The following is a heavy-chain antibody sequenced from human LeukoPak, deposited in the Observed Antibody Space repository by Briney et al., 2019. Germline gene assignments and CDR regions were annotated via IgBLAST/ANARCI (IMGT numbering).Heavy chain of an antibody. Sequence: PGGSLRLSCAASGFTFSSYWMHWVRQAPGKGLVWVSRLNIDGSKTNYADSVKGRFTISRDDAKNSLYLHMNSLRVEDTAVYYCARLYSSSSGLRASDYWGQGTLVTVSS. D-gene: IGHD6-6*01. J-gene: IGHJ4*02. CDR2: LNIDGSKT. V-gene: IGHV3-74*01. CDR1: GFTFSSYW. CDR3: ARLYSSSSGLRASDY.